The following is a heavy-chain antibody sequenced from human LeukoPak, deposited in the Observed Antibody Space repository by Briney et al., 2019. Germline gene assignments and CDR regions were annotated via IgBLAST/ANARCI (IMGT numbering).Heavy chain of an antibody. CDR3: AKDRGRPRVATTLYYFDY. D-gene: IGHD5-12*01. Sequence: GRSLRLSCAASGFTFSGYGMHWVRQAPGKGLEWVAVILYDGSNQYYADSVKGRFTISRDNSKNTLYLQMNSLRAEDTAVCYCAKDRGRPRVATTLYYFDYWGQGTLVTVSS. J-gene: IGHJ4*02. CDR1: GFTFSGYG. CDR2: ILYDGSNQ. V-gene: IGHV3-33*06.